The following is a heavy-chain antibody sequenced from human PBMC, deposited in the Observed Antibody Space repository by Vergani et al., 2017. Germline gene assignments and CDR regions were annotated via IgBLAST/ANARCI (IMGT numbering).Heavy chain of an antibody. CDR2: INPSGGST. CDR3: ARALLQWVRGALSNDYGMDV. V-gene: IGHV1-46*03. J-gene: IGHJ6*02. D-gene: IGHD3-10*01. CDR1: GYTFTSYY. Sequence: QVQLVQSGAEVKKPGASVKVYCKASGYTFTSYYMHWVRQAPGQGLEWMGIINPSGGSTSYAQKFQGRVTMTRDTSTSTVYMELSSLRSEDTAVYYCARALLQWVRGALSNDYGMDVWGQGTTVTVSS.